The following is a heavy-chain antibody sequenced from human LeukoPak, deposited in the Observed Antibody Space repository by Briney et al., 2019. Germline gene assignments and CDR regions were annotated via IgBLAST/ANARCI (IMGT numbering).Heavy chain of an antibody. J-gene: IGHJ4*02. CDR2: IRYDGSNK. V-gene: IGHV3-30*02. CDR3: AKDRGFWSGEDYFDY. D-gene: IGHD3-3*01. CDR1: GFTFSSYG. Sequence: GGSLRLSCAASGFTFSSYGMHWVRQAPGKGLEWVAFIRYDGSNKYYADSVKGRFTIFRDNSKNTLYLQMNSLRAEDTAVYYCAKDRGFWSGEDYFDYWGQGTLVTVSS.